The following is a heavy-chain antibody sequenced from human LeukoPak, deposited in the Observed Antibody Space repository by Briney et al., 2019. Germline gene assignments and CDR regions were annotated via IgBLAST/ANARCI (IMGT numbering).Heavy chain of an antibody. D-gene: IGHD3-10*01. J-gene: IGHJ4*02. CDR2: ISGSGGST. V-gene: IGHV3-23*01. Sequence: AGGSLRLSCAASGFTFSSYAMSWVRQAPGKGLEWVSAISGSGGSTYYADSVKGRFTISRDNSKNTLYLQMNSLRAEDTAVYYCAKSVLLWFGELRDFYYFDYWGQGTLVTVSS. CDR1: GFTFSSYA. CDR3: AKSVLLWFGELRDFYYFDY.